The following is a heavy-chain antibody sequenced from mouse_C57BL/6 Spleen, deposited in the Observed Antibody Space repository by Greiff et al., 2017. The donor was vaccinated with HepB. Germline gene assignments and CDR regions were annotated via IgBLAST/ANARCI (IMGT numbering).Heavy chain of an antibody. D-gene: IGHD1-1*01. CDR3: AREGDYGSPFDY. CDR2: IYPGDGDT. V-gene: IGHV1-82*01. J-gene: IGHJ2*01. CDR1: GYAFSSSW. Sequence: QVQLQQSGPELVKPGASVKISCKASGYAFSSSWMNWVKQRPGKGLEWIGRIYPGDGDTNYNGKFKGKATLTADKSSSTAYMQLSSLTSEDAAVYCCAREGDYGSPFDYWGQGTTLTVSS.